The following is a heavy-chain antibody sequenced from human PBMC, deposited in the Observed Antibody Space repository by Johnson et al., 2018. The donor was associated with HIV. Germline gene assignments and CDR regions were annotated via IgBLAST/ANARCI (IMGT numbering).Heavy chain of an antibody. V-gene: IGHV3-33*06. J-gene: IGHJ3*02. Sequence: QMRLVESGGGVVQPGRSLRLSCAASGFSFSDYNMHWVRQAPGKGLEWVAVTWFAGRNKYYSDSVKGRFTISRDNSKNTLYLQINSRRAEETGVYYCAKVAVATAAGGVALDIWGPGTMVTVSS. D-gene: IGHD6-13*01. CDR2: TWFAGRNK. CDR3: AKVAVATAAGGVALDI. CDR1: GFSFSDYN.